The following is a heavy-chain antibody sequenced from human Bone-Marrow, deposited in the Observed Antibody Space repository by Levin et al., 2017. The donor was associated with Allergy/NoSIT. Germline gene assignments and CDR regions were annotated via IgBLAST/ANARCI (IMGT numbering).Heavy chain of an antibody. D-gene: IGHD2-2*02. J-gene: IGHJ5*02. V-gene: IGHV1-18*01. CDR1: GYTFTSYG. Sequence: GESLKISCKASGYTFTSYGFIWVRQAPGQGLEWMGWISTFSGDIKYAQTFQGRVTMTTDTSTSTAYMELRSLRSDDTAVYYCARDAKAYCSSSSCYRGTWFDPWGQGTLVTVSS. CDR3: ARDAKAYCSSSSCYRGTWFDP. CDR2: ISTFSGDI.